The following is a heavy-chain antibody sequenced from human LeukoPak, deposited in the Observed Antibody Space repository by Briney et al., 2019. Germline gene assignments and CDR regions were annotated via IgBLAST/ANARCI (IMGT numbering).Heavy chain of an antibody. CDR2: IYYSGST. Sequence: PSETLSLTCTVSGGSISSSSYYWGWIRQPPGKGLEWIGSIYYSGSTYYNPSLKSRVTISVDTSKNQFSLKLSSVTAADTAVCYCARHSLRLGELSFFDYWGQGTLVTVSS. CDR1: GGSISSSSYY. V-gene: IGHV4-39*01. J-gene: IGHJ4*02. CDR3: ARHSLRLGELSFFDY. D-gene: IGHD3-16*02.